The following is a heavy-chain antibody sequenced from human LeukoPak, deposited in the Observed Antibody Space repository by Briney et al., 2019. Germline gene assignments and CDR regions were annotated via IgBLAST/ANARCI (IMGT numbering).Heavy chain of an antibody. V-gene: IGHV3-21*01. CDR1: GFTFSSYS. CDR2: ISSSSSYI. J-gene: IGHJ4*02. D-gene: IGHD6-13*01. CDR3: ARGSAAGTFDY. Sequence: GGSLRLSCAASGFTFSSYSMNWVRQAPGKGLELVSSISSSSSYIYYADSVKGRFTISRDNAKNSLYLQMNSLRAEDTAVYYCARGSAAGTFDYWGQGTLVTVSS.